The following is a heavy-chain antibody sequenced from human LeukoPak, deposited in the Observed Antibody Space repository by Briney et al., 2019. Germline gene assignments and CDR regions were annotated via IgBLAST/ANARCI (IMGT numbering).Heavy chain of an antibody. CDR1: GFTFSGSA. D-gene: IGHD2-2*01. J-gene: IGHJ3*02. V-gene: IGHV3-73*01. CDR2: IRSKANSYAT. CDR3: ARLIVILPAATDAFDI. Sequence: GGSLRLSCAASGFTFSGSAMHWVRQASGKGLEWVGRIRSKANSYATAYAASVKGRFTISRDDSKNTAYLQMNSLKTEDTAVYYCARLIVILPAATDAFDIWGQGTMVTVSS.